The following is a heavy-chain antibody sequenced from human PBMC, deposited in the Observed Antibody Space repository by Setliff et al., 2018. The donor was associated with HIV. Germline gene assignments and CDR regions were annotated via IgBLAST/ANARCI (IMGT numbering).Heavy chain of an antibody. J-gene: IGHJ4*02. CDR1: GGSFTTYY. V-gene: IGHV4-34*01. CDR3: ASVLDYYDSSPYYFDY. Sequence: PSETLSLTCAVYGGSFTTYYWSWIRQPPGKGLEWIGEINHIGSTNYNPSLKSRVTISIDTSKNQFSLKLTSVTAADTAMYYCASVLDYYDSSPYYFDYWGQGTLVTVSS. CDR2: INHIGST. D-gene: IGHD3-22*01.